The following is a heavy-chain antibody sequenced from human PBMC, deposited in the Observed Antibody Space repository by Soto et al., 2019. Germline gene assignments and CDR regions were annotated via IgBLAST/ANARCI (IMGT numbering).Heavy chain of an antibody. Sequence: GASVKVSCKGSGYTFTSYGISWVRQALGKGLEWMGGFDPEDGETIYAQKFQGRVSMTEDTTTDTAYMELSSLRSEDTAVYYSATTTVWGAGYGLDVWGQGTTVTVSS. CDR2: FDPEDGET. J-gene: IGHJ6*02. D-gene: IGHD3-16*01. V-gene: IGHV1-24*01. CDR3: ATTTVWGAGYGLDV. CDR1: GYTFTSYG.